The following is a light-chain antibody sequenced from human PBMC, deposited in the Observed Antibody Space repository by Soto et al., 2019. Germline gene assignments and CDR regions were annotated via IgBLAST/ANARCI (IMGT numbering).Light chain of an antibody. CDR1: SSDVGAYNY. CDR2: KVT. J-gene: IGLJ3*02. CDR3: SSYTSTSTWV. Sequence: QSALTQPASVSGSPGQSITISCTGTSSDVGAYNYVSWYQQHPDKAPKLMIYKVTDRPSGVSNRFSGSKSGNTASLTISGLQAEDEADYYCSSYTSTSTWVFGGGTKLTVL. V-gene: IGLV2-14*01.